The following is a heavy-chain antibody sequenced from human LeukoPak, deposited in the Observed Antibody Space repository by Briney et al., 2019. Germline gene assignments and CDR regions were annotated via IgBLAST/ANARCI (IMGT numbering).Heavy chain of an antibody. V-gene: IGHV3-74*01. D-gene: IGHD3-22*01. CDR2: IKSDGST. CDR3: ARAPSEIGGYYPESFRH. Sequence: GGSLRLSCAASGFTFSTYWMHWVRQAPGKGLVWVSRIKSDGSTNYADSVKGRFTISRDNANNTLSLQMNSLRPEDTGVYYCARAPSEIGGYYPESFRHWGRGTLVTVSS. CDR1: GFTFSTYW. J-gene: IGHJ1*01.